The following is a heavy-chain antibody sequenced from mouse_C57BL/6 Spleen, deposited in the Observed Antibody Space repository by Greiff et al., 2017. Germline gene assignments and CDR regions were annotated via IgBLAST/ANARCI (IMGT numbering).Heavy chain of an antibody. CDR3: ARCYYYGSSYDWYFDV. Sequence: QVQLQQPGAELVKPGASVKLSCKASGYTFTSYWMHWVKQRPGRGLEWIGRIDPNSGGTKYNEKSKSKATLTVDTPSSTAYMQLSSLTSEDSAVYYCARCYYYGSSYDWYFDVWGTGTTVTVSS. V-gene: IGHV1-72*01. J-gene: IGHJ1*03. CDR2: IDPNSGGT. CDR1: GYTFTSYW. D-gene: IGHD1-1*01.